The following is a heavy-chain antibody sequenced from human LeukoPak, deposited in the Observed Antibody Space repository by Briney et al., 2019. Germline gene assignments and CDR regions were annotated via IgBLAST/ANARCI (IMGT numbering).Heavy chain of an antibody. CDR1: GFTFGDHA. V-gene: IGHV3-49*04. CDR2: IRSKAYRGTT. Sequence: GGSLRLSCTAFGFTFGDHAMSWVRQAPGKGLEWVGFIRSKAYRGTTEYAASVKGRFTISRDDSRSIACLQMNSLNTEDTAVYYCTRGPIHLWLYDGVDVWGQGTTVIVSS. D-gene: IGHD5-18*01. CDR3: TRGPIHLWLYDGVDV. J-gene: IGHJ6*02.